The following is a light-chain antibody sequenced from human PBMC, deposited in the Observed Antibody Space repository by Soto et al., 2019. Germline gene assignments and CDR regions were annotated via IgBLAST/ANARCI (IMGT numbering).Light chain of an antibody. Sequence: EIVLTQSPGILSLSPGERATLSCRASQSLSGGYLAWFQQKPGQTPRLLIYSASNRATGIPDRFSGSGSGTDFTLTISRLEPEDFVGYYCQQNGSLPITFGQGTRLEIK. V-gene: IGKV3-20*01. CDR1: QSLSGGY. CDR3: QQNGSLPIT. J-gene: IGKJ5*01. CDR2: SAS.